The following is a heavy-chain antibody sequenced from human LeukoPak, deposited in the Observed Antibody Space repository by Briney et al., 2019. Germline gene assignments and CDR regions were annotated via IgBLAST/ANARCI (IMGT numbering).Heavy chain of an antibody. CDR3: ARPRLWFGEYVYDY. J-gene: IGHJ4*02. V-gene: IGHV4-39*07. CDR2: IYYSGST. D-gene: IGHD3-10*01. Sequence: PSETLSLTCTVSGGSISSSSDYWGWIRQPPGKGLEWIGSIYYSGSTNYNPSLKSRVTISVDTSKNQFSLKLSSVTAADTAVYYCARPRLWFGEYVYDYWGQGTLVTVSS. CDR1: GGSISSSSDY.